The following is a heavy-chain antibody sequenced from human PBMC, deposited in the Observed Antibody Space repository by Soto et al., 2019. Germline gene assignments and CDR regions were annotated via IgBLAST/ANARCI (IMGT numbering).Heavy chain of an antibody. Sequence: QVQLVESGGGVVQPGRSLRLSCAASGFTFSSYAMHWVRQAPGKGLEWVAVISYDGSNKYYADSVKGRFTISRDNSKNTLYLQMKSLRAEDTAVYYCASDVGSFGYWGQGTLVTVSS. CDR2: ISYDGSNK. CDR1: GFTFSSYA. V-gene: IGHV3-30-3*01. CDR3: ASDVGSFGY. J-gene: IGHJ4*02. D-gene: IGHD3-10*01.